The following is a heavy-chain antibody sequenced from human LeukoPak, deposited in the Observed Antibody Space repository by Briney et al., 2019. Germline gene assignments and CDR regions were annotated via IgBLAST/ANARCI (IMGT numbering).Heavy chain of an antibody. CDR3: SKVRNYSILAGGLITFIVFHV. J-gene: IGHJ3*01. Sequence: GGSLRLSCAASGFTFSSYGMSWVRQAPGKGLEWVSPISGNGGSTYYADSVKGRFTISRDNSQNTLYLHMNSLRVQDTALYYCSKVRNYSILAGGLITFIVFHVWGEGTIVTLS. CDR2: ISGNGGST. V-gene: IGHV3-23*01. D-gene: IGHD3-9*01. CDR1: GFTFSSYG.